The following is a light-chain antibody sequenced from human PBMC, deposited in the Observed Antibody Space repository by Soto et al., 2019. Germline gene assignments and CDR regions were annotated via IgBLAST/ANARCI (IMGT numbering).Light chain of an antibody. Sequence: EIILTQSPATLSLSPGERATLSCRASQSIASYLAWYQQKPGQAPRLLIFGASTRATGIPARFNGSGSGTDFTFTISSLEPEDFAVYYCQQRSNWPPLTFGGGTKVEIK. J-gene: IGKJ4*01. CDR3: QQRSNWPPLT. CDR1: QSIASY. V-gene: IGKV3-11*01. CDR2: GAS.